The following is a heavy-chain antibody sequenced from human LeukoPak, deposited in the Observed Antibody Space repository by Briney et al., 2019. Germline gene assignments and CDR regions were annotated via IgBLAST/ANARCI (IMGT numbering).Heavy chain of an antibody. D-gene: IGHD3-22*01. CDR1: GGTFSSYA. J-gene: IGHJ4*02. V-gene: IGHV1-69*04. Sequence: ASVKVSCKASGGTFSSYAISWVRQAPGQGLEWMRRIIPILGIANYAQKFQGRVTITADKSTSTAYMELSSLRSEDTAVYYCARGPTSDYYDSSTMGGYWGQGTLVTVSS. CDR2: IIPILGIA. CDR3: ARGPTSDYYDSSTMGGY.